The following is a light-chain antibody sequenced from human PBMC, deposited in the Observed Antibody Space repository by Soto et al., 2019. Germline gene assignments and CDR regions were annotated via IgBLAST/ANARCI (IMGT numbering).Light chain of an antibody. CDR1: QDITNF. J-gene: IGKJ5*01. CDR2: DAS. CDR3: QQYANLPPIT. Sequence: DIQMTQSPSSLSTSVGDRVTITCQASQDITNFLNWYQQKPGKAPKLLIYDASNLETGVPSRFSGSGSGTDFSLTITSLQPEDIATYYCQQYANLPPITFGQGTRLEIK. V-gene: IGKV1-33*01.